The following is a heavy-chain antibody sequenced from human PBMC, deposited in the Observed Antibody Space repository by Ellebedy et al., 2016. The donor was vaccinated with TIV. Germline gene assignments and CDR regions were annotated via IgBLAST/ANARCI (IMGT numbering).Heavy chain of an antibody. CDR2: IYPGDSDT. CDR1: GYSFTSYW. CDR3: ARSVGSLDAFDI. J-gene: IGHJ3*02. V-gene: IGHV5-51*01. Sequence: GESLKISCKASGYSFTSYWIGRVRQLPGKGLEWMVIIYPGDSDTRYSPSFQGQVTISADKSISTAYLQWSSLKASDTAMYYCARSVGSLDAFDIWGQGTMVTVSS. D-gene: IGHD1-26*01.